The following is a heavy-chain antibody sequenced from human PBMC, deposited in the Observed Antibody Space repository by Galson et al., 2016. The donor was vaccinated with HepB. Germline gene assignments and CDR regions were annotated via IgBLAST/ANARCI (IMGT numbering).Heavy chain of an antibody. CDR3: AVPSLTGYYIPFDY. V-gene: IGHV1-69*13. D-gene: IGHD3-9*01. CDR2: IIPISNTA. Sequence: SVKVSCKASGGTFSTYGISWVRRAPGLGLEWMGGIIPISNTAHYAQKFQGRVTNTADESTTTVSMELTSLRSEDTAVYYCAVPSLTGYYIPFDYWGQGTLVTVSS. CDR1: GGTFSTYG. J-gene: IGHJ4*02.